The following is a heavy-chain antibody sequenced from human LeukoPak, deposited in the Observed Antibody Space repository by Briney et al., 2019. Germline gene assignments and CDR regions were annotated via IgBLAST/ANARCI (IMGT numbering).Heavy chain of an antibody. CDR3: AKDGDYGDDNWFDS. CDR2: ISYDGSNK. Sequence: GGSLRLSCAASGFTFSSYGMHWVRQAPGKGLEWVAVISYDGSNKYYADSVKGRFTISRDNSKNTLYLQMNSLRAEDTAVYYCAKDGDYGDDNWFDSWGQGTLVTVSS. J-gene: IGHJ5*01. V-gene: IGHV3-30*18. D-gene: IGHD4-17*01. CDR1: GFTFSSYG.